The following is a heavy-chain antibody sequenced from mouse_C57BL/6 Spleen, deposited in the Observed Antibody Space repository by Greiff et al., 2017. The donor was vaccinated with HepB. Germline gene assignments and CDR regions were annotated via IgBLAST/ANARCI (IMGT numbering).Heavy chain of an antibody. D-gene: IGHD2-3*01. CDR2: ISSGSSTT. Sequence: EVQGVESGGGLVKPGGSLKLSCAASGFTFSDYGMHWVRQAPEKGLEWVAYISSGSSTTYYADTVKGRFTISRDNAKNTLFLQMTSLMSEDTAMYYCARTGGYYPAWFAYWGQGTLVTVSA. CDR1: GFTFSDYG. J-gene: IGHJ3*01. V-gene: IGHV5-17*01. CDR3: ARTGGYYPAWFAY.